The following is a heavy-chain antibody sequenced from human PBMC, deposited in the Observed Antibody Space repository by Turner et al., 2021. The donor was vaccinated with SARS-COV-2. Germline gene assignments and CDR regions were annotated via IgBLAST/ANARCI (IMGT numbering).Heavy chain of an antibody. CDR2: ISGRGGRT. Sequence: EVQLFWSGGGLVLPGGCLNLSCPASGFTFSSYGISWVRQAPGKGREWVLAISGRGGRTYDAESAKGGFVIDRDNSKKTMYLQMNSLRDEETAVYYCAKDLTMIVVVVTVFDYWGQGTLVTVSS. D-gene: IGHD3-22*01. V-gene: IGHV3-23*01. J-gene: IGHJ4*02. CDR3: AKDLTMIVVVVTVFDY. CDR1: GFTFSSYG.